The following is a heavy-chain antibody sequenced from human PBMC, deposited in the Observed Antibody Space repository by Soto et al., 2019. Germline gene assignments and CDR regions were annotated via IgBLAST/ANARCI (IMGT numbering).Heavy chain of an antibody. Sequence: PSKTLSLTVTVSGYSISNGSYAAWVRQPPGKGPEWIACIYHGGTTFYNPSLKTRITISVDTSNNQFSLKLTSVTAADTAVYYCARVHVMVVACSNFDYWGHGTLVTVSS. CDR2: IYHGGTT. CDR3: ARVHVMVVACSNFDY. J-gene: IGHJ4*01. CDR1: GYSISNGSY. D-gene: IGHD2-2*01. V-gene: IGHV4-38-2*02.